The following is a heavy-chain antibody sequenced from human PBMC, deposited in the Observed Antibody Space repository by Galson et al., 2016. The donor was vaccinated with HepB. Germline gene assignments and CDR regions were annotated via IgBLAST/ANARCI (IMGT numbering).Heavy chain of an antibody. V-gene: IGHV3-23*01. CDR2: VSGSGDST. Sequence: LRLSCAASRFIFRFPFRDYAVSWVRQAPGKGLEWVSVVSGSGDSTDYADSVKGRFIISRDDSRNTVYLQMNSLRAEDTAVYYCAKEGVRLTSGWQFDYWGQGTLVTVSS. J-gene: IGHJ4*02. CDR1: RFIFRFPFRDYA. CDR3: AKEGVRLTSGWQFDY. D-gene: IGHD6-19*01.